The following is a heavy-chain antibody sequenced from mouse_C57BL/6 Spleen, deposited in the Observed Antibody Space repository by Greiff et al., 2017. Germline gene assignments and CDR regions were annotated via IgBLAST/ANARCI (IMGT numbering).Heavy chain of an antibody. D-gene: IGHD1-1*01. CDR2: IDPSDSYT. V-gene: IGHV1-69*01. CDR1: GYTFTSYW. J-gene: IGHJ2*01. Sequence: VQLQQPGAELVMPGASVKLSCKASGYTFTSYWMHWVKQRPGQGLEWIGEIDPSDSYTNYNQEFKGKSTLTVDKSSSTSYMQLSSLTSEDSAVYYCASSSSYYFDYWGQGTTLTVSS. CDR3: ASSSSYYFDY.